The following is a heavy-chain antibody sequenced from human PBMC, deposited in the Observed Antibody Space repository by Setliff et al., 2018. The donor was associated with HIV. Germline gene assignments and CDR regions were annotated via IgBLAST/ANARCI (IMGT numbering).Heavy chain of an antibody. Sequence: SETLSLTCAVSGDSISGGYYWAWIRQAPGKGLEWVGSVSHRGTTYYKSSLKSRVTIAADTPKNQVSLKLTSVTTADTAVYYCARVAFNPNYDILTGFPQDYYYGMDVWGQGTTVTISS. CDR1: GDSISGGYY. V-gene: IGHV4-38-2*01. D-gene: IGHD3-9*01. CDR3: ARVAFNPNYDILTGFPQDYYYGMDV. CDR2: VSHRGTT. J-gene: IGHJ6*02.